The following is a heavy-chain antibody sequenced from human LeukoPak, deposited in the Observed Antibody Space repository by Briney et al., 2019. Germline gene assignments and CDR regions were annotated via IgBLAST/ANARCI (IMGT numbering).Heavy chain of an antibody. D-gene: IGHD3-22*01. CDR1: GFTFSSYS. Sequence: GGSLRLSCAASGFTFSSYSMNWVRQAPGKGLECVSSISSSSSYIYYADSVKGRFTISRDNAKNSLYLQMNSLRAEDTAVYYCARGGYSTIYYFDYWGQGTLITVSS. CDR2: ISSSSSYI. J-gene: IGHJ4*02. CDR3: ARGGYSTIYYFDY. V-gene: IGHV3-21*01.